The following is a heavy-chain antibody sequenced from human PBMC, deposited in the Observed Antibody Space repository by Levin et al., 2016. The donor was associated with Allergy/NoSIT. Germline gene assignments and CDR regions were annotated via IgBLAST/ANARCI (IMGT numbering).Heavy chain of an antibody. V-gene: IGHV3-15*01. CDR3: ARDYDSTKAA. D-gene: IGHD3-22*01. J-gene: IGHJ5*02. Sequence: VRQAPGKGLEWVGRIKSKIDGGTTDYAAPVKGRFIISRDDSKNTVCLQMNSLKTEDTAVYYCARDYDSTKAAWGQGTLVTVSS. CDR2: IKSKIDGGTT.